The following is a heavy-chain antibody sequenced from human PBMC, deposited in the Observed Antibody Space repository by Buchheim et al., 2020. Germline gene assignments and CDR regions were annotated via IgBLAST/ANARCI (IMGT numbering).Heavy chain of an antibody. J-gene: IGHJ6*02. CDR3: ASPSRFLEWQHYYYYGMDV. V-gene: IGHV3-30-3*01. D-gene: IGHD3-3*01. CDR2: ISYDGSNK. CDR1: GFTFSSYA. Sequence: QVQLVESGGGVVQPGRSLSLSCAASGFTFSSYAMHWVRQAPGKGLEWVAVISYDGSNKYYADPVKGRFTISRDNSKNTLYLQMNSLRAEDTAVYYCASPSRFLEWQHYYYYGMDVWGQGT.